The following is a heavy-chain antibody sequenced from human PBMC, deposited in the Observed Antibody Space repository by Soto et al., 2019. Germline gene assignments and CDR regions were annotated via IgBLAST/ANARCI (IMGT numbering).Heavy chain of an antibody. CDR2: ISAQHGNT. Sequence: QVHLVQSGAEVKNPGASVKVSCKGSGYTFTTYGITWVRQAPGQGLEWMGWISAQHGNTNYAQKLQGRVTVTRDTSTSTAYRELRSLRSDDTAVYYCARGRYGDYWGQGALVTVSS. J-gene: IGHJ4*02. CDR3: ARGRYGDY. CDR1: GYTFTTYG. D-gene: IGHD1-1*01. V-gene: IGHV1-18*01.